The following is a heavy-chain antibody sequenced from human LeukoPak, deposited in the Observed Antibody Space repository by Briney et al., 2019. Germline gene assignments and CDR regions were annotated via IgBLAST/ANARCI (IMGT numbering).Heavy chain of an antibody. Sequence: GGSLRLSCAASGFTFSNYWMSWVREAPGKGLEWVGNIKQDESEKYYVDSVKGRFIISRYNAKNSLYLQMDSLRAEDTAVYYCARRRCSSTSCFFDYWGQGTLVTVSS. J-gene: IGHJ4*02. CDR1: GFTFSNYW. CDR2: IKQDESEK. D-gene: IGHD2-2*01. CDR3: ARRRCSSTSCFFDY. V-gene: IGHV3-7*01.